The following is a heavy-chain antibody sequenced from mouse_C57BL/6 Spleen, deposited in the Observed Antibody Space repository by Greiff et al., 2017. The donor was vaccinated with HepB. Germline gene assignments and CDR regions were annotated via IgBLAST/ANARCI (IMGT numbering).Heavy chain of an antibody. CDR2: IDPSDSYT. D-gene: IGHD2-4*01. Sequence: QVHVKQPGAELVMPGASVKLSCKASGYTFTSYWMHWVKQRPGQGLEWIGEIDPSDSYTNYNQKFKGKSTLTVDKSSSTAYMQLSSLTSEDSAVYYCARGDYASYYFDYWGQGTTLTVSS. J-gene: IGHJ2*01. CDR1: GYTFTSYW. CDR3: ARGDYASYYFDY. V-gene: IGHV1-69*01.